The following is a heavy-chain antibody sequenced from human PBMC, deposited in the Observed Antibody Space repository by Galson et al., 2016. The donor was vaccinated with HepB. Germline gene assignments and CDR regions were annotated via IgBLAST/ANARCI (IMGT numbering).Heavy chain of an antibody. V-gene: IGHV3-48*03. Sequence: SLRLSCAASGFSFSTYEMNWIRQTPGKGLEWVSYISDSGRSTHYKDSVEGRYTISRDNPKNTLDLQMNSLRADDTAVYYCARTLRGSGYDYWGQGTLVTVSS. J-gene: IGHJ4*02. CDR1: GFSFSTYE. CDR2: ISDSGRST. D-gene: IGHD6-25*01. CDR3: ARTLRGSGYDY.